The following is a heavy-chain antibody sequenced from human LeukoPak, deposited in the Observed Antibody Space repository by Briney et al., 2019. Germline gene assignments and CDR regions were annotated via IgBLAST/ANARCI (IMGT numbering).Heavy chain of an antibody. CDR2: MNPNSGNT. J-gene: IGHJ6*03. V-gene: IGHV1-8*03. CDR1: GYTFTSYD. Sequence: GASVKVSCKASGYTFTSYDINWVRQATGQGLEWMGWMNPNSGNTGYAQKFQGRVTITRNTSISTAYMELSSLRSEDTAVYFCATHSPEWRYSGYYNFYYMDVWGKGTTVTVSS. CDR3: ATHSPEWRYSGYYNFYYMDV. D-gene: IGHD5-12*01.